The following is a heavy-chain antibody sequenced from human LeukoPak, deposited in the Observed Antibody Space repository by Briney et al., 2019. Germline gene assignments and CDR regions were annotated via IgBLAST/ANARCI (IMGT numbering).Heavy chain of an antibody. CDR2: ISGSGAST. V-gene: IGHV3-23*01. D-gene: IGHD6-19*01. J-gene: IGHJ4*02. Sequence: GGSLTLSCAASGFTFSTYAMTWVRQAPGKGLESVSAISGSGASTYYTDSVKGRFTISRDNSKNTLSLQMNSLSAEDTAVYYCAKASSGWAPFDYWGQGTLVTVSS. CDR1: GFTFSTYA. CDR3: AKASSGWAPFDY.